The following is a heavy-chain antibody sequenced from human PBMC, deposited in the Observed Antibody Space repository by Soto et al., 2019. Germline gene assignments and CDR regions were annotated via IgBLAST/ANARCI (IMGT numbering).Heavy chain of an antibody. CDR2: ISSNGGTT. D-gene: IGHD5-18*01. J-gene: IGHJ4*02. V-gene: IGHV3-64D*06. Sequence: SSLRLSCAAPEFAFSDFPMPWVRQAPGKGLEYVSAISSNGGTTYYADSMKGRFTISRDNSKNTLYLQMSSLRAEDTAVYYCVKDFGYSYGYIGLGCWGQGP. CDR3: VKDFGYSYGYIGLGC. CDR1: EFAFSDFP.